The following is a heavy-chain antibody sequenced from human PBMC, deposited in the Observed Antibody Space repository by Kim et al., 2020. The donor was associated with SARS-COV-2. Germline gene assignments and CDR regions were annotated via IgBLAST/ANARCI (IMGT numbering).Heavy chain of an antibody. V-gene: IGHV3-23*01. CDR1: GFTFSNYA. CDR3: SLEGRRDVPPA. D-gene: IGHD3-16*01. J-gene: IGHJ5*02. CDR2: IGGGGIAT. Sequence: GGSLRLSCAASGFTFSNYAMSWVRQAPGKGLEWVSLIGGGGIATYYADSVKGRFTITRDNSKNTLSLQMTSLRDEDTAVYYCSLEGRRDVPPAWGQGTLVTVSS.